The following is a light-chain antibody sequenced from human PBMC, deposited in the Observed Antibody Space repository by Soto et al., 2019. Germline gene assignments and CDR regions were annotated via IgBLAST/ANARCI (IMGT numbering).Light chain of an antibody. CDR1: QSVSSN. CDR3: QQYNNWHPRT. Sequence: EIVMTQSPATLSVSPGERATLSCRASQSVSSNLAWYQQKPGQAPRLLIYGASTRATGIPARFSGSGSGTEFTLTISSLQSEEFAVYYCQQYNNWHPRTFGGGTKVEIK. J-gene: IGKJ4*01. V-gene: IGKV3-15*01. CDR2: GAS.